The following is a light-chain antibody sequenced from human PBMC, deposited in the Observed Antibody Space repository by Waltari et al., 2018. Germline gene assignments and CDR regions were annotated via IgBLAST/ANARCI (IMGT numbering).Light chain of an antibody. Sequence: EIVMTQSPATLSLSPGERATLSCRASQSVSSSLAWYQQKPGQPPRLLIYGASSRATGIPDRFSGSGSGTEFTLTISSLEPEYVAVYYCQKNDNWPHSFGQGTKVEIK. CDR1: QSVSSS. J-gene: IGKJ2*03. V-gene: IGKV3D-15*01. CDR3: QKNDNWPHS. CDR2: GAS.